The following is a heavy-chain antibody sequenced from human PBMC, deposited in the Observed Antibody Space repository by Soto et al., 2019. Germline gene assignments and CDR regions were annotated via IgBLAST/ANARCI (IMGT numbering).Heavy chain of an antibody. CDR2: IYYSGST. Sequence: SETLSLTCTLSGGSISSSSYYWGWIRQPPGKGQEWIGSIYYSGSTYYNPSLKSRVTISVDTSKNQFSLQLSSVTAADTAVYYCASSSHYYDSSGYYYDAVDYWSQGTLVTVSA. J-gene: IGHJ4*02. CDR1: GGSISSSSYY. D-gene: IGHD3-22*01. V-gene: IGHV4-39*01. CDR3: ASSSHYYDSSGYYYDAVDY.